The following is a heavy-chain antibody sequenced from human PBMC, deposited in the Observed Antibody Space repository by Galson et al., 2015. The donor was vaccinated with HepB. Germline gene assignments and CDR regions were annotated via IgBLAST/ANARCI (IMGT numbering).Heavy chain of an antibody. D-gene: IGHD2-2*01. J-gene: IGHJ6*02. Sequence: SLRLSCAASGFTFSSYSMNWVRQAPGKGLEWDSSISSSSSYIYYADSVKGRFTISRDNAKNSLYLQMNSLRAEDTAVYYCARAVRVGWGYFSSTSCYRGLYGMDVWGQGTTVTVSS. CDR1: GFTFSSYS. V-gene: IGHV3-21*01. CDR2: ISSSSSYI. CDR3: ARAVRVGWGYFSSTSCYRGLYGMDV.